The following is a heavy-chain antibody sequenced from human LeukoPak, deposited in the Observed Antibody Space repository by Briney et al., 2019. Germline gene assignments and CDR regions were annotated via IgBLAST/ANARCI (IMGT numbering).Heavy chain of an antibody. CDR3: AKGKGYTTSSRHRGIDN. CDR2: INHSGST. CDR1: GGSFSGYY. D-gene: IGHD6-6*01. Sequence: SETLSLTCAVCGGSFSGYYWSWIRQPPGRGLEWIGEINHSGSTNYNPSLKTRVTISVDTSKNQFSLKLRSVTAADTAVYYCAKGKGYTTSSRHRGIDNWGQGTLVTVSS. J-gene: IGHJ4*02. V-gene: IGHV4-34*01.